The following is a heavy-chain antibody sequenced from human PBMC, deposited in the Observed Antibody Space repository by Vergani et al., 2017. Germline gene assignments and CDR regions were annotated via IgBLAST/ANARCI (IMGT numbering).Heavy chain of an antibody. J-gene: IGHJ5*02. Sequence: QVQLQESRPGLVKPSQTLSLTCTVSGASINNDFYYWHWIRQPAGKGLEWIGRIYVSGITDYNSSLQSRVSMSVDTSKNQFSLTLTSVTAADTAVYYCARHSTVEWLVKLGWIDPWGQGILVTVSS. CDR3: ARHSTVEWLVKLGWIDP. CDR2: IYVSGIT. CDR1: GASINNDFYY. V-gene: IGHV4-61*02. D-gene: IGHD6-19*01.